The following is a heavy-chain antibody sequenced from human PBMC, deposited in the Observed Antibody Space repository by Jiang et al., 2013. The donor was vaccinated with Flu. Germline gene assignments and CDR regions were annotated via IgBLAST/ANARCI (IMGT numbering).Heavy chain of an antibody. CDR1: GYTFTSYG. J-gene: IGHJ4*02. V-gene: IGHV1-18*01. Sequence: QLVESGAEVKKPGASVKVSCKASGYTFTSYGISWVRQAPGQGLEWMGWISAYNGNTNYAQKLQGRVTMTTDTSTSTAYMELRSLRSDDTAVYYCARSCGRDSSGYYSYYFDYWGQGTLVTVSS. CDR3: ARSCGRDSSGYYSYYFDY. CDR2: ISAYNGNT. D-gene: IGHD3-22*01.